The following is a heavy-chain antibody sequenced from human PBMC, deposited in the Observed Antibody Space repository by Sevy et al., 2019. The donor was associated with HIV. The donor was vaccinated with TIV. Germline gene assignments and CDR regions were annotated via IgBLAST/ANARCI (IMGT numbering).Heavy chain of an antibody. CDR3: ARDGPPAYYYDSSGIGGDAFDI. D-gene: IGHD3-22*01. Sequence: GGFLRLSCAASGFTFSSYSMNWVRQAPGKGLEWVSYISSSSSTIYYADSVKGRFTISRDNAKNSLYLQMNSLRDEDTAVYYCARDGPPAYYYDSSGIGGDAFDIWGQGTMVTVSS. CDR1: GFTFSSYS. CDR2: ISSSSSTI. J-gene: IGHJ3*02. V-gene: IGHV3-48*02.